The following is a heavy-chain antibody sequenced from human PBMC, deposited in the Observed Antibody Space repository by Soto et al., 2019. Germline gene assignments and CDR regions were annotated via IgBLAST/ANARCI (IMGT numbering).Heavy chain of an antibody. D-gene: IGHD4-17*01. CDR3: ARVQGGDSKGAFDI. Sequence: ALRLSCAASGFTFSSYAMHWVRQAPGKGLEWVAVISYDGSNKYYADSVKGRFTISRDNSKNTLYLQMNSLRAEDTAVYYCARVQGGDSKGAFDIWGQGTMVTVSS. J-gene: IGHJ3*02. CDR2: ISYDGSNK. CDR1: GFTFSSYA. V-gene: IGHV3-30-3*01.